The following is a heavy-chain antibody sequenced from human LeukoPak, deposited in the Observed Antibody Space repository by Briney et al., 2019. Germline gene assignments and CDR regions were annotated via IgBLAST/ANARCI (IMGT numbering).Heavy chain of an antibody. CDR3: ALHSSSWTIDS. J-gene: IGHJ4*02. CDR2: ISSSSTYT. Sequence: PGGSLRLSCAASGFTFSDYYMSWTRQAPGRGQEWVSYISSSSTYTKYADSVKGRVTISRDNAKNSLYLQMNSLRAEDTAVYYCALHSSSWTIDSWGQGTLVTVSS. CDR1: GFTFSDYY. D-gene: IGHD6-13*01. V-gene: IGHV3-11*06.